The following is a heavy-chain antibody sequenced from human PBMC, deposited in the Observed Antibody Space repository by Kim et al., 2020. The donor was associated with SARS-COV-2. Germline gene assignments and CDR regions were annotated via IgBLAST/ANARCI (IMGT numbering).Heavy chain of an antibody. CDR2: ISYDGSNK. J-gene: IGHJ4*02. CDR1: GFTFSSYA. D-gene: IGHD5-12*01. V-gene: IGHV3-30*04. Sequence: GGSLRLSCAASGFTFSSYAMHWVRQAPGKGLEWVAVISYDGSNKYYADSVKGRFTISRDNSKNTLYLQMNSLRAEDTAVYYCARGDGYTTSPFFDYWGQGTLVNVSS. CDR3: ARGDGYTTSPFFDY.